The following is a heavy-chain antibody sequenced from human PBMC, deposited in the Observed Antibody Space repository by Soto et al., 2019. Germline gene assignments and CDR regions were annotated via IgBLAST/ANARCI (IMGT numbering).Heavy chain of an antibody. CDR3: ARGFWHYYDSSGYFYYFDY. CDR2: IYYSGST. Sequence: SEILSLTCTVSGGSISSYYWSWIRQPPGKGLEWIGYIYYSGSTNYNPSLKSRVTISVDTSKNQFSLKLSSVTAADTAVYYCARGFWHYYDSSGYFYYFDYWGQGTLVTVSS. V-gene: IGHV4-59*01. CDR1: GGSISSYY. J-gene: IGHJ4*02. D-gene: IGHD3-22*01.